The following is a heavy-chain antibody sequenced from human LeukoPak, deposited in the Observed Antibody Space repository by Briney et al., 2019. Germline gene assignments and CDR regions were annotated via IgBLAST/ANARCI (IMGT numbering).Heavy chain of an antibody. J-gene: IGHJ4*02. CDR1: GYTCTGYH. CDR2: INPNSGDT. CDR3: ARDYCSSTSSLFDY. V-gene: IGHV1-2*06. Sequence: GASVKVSCKASGYTCTGYHMHWVRQAPGQGLEWMGRINPNSGDTNYAQKFQGRVTMTRDTSISTAYVELSRLRSDDTAVYYCARDYCSSTSSLFDYWGQGTLVTVSS. D-gene: IGHD2-2*01.